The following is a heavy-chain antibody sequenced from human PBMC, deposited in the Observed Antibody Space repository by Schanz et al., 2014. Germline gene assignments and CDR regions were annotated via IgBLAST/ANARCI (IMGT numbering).Heavy chain of an antibody. V-gene: IGHV3-74*02. J-gene: IGHJ4*02. D-gene: IGHD3-10*01. CDR1: GFTFSDFV. CDR3: TRGSGSRSYGWYYDS. CDR2: INSDGSSA. Sequence: VQLVESGGGVVQPGRSLRLSCAASGFTFSDFVMHWVRQAPGKGLVWISRINSDGSSASYADSVKGRFTISRDNAKNTLYLQMNSVRAEDSAVYYCTRGSGSRSYGWYYDSWGQGTLVTVSS.